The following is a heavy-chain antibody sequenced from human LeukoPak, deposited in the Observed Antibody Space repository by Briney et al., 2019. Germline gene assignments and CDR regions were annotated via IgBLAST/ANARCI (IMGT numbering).Heavy chain of an antibody. J-gene: IGHJ4*02. V-gene: IGHV4-38-2*02. CDR2: INHSWST. Sequence: SETLSLTCTVSGYSISNNFYWAWIRQSPGKGLEWIVSINHSWSTYYNPSLKSRVTISVDTSKNQFSLKLSSVTAADTALYYCAKHYMGSSYNHGLDCWGQGTLVTVSS. CDR3: AKHYMGSSYNHGLDC. CDR1: GYSISNNFY. D-gene: IGHD3-10*01.